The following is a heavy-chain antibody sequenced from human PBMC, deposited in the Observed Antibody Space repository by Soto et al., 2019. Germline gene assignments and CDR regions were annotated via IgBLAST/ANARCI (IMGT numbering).Heavy chain of an antibody. CDR2: IYHSGST. D-gene: IGHD6-13*01. V-gene: IGHV4-4*02. Sequence: QVQLQESGPGLVKPSGTLSLTCAVSGDSISSRNWWTWVRQPPGKGLEWIGEIYHSGSTNYSPTLKSRVTISVDMSKNQFSLKLTSGTAADTAVYYCARGGNVAAAGTIYLDSWGQGTLVTVSS. CDR3: ARGGNVAAAGTIYLDS. J-gene: IGHJ4*02. CDR1: GDSISSRNW.